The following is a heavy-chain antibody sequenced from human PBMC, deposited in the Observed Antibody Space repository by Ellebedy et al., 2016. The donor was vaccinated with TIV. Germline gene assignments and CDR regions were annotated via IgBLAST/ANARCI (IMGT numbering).Heavy chain of an antibody. V-gene: IGHV4-59*01. CDR3: AREVRWYGELNTFYSAGMDV. D-gene: IGHD3-10*01. CDR1: GGSISSYY. J-gene: IGHJ6*02. CDR2: IHSSGST. Sequence: SETLSLXCTVSGGSISSYYWSWIRQTPGRGLEWIGFIHSSGSTIYSPSLESRVILSLDTSKNQFSLKLSSVTAADTAIYYCAREVRWYGELNTFYSAGMDVWGQGTTVIVSS.